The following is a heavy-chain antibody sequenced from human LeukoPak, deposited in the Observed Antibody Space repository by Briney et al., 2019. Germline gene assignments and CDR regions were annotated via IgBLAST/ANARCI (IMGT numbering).Heavy chain of an antibody. CDR2: IYYSGST. V-gene: IGHV4-39*01. CDR3: ARHEDTVTTFDY. Sequence: PLETLSLTCTVSGGSISSSSYYWGWIRQPPGKGLEWIGSIYYSGSTYYNPSLKSRVTISVDTSKNQFSLKLSSVTAADTAVYYCARHEDTVTTFDYWGQGTLVTVSS. J-gene: IGHJ4*02. CDR1: GGSISSSSYY. D-gene: IGHD4-17*01.